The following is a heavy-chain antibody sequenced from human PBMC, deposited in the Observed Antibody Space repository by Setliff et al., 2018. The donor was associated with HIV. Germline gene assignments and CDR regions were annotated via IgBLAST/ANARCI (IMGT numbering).Heavy chain of an antibody. CDR3: ARVYYDLLTAEAANFDY. CDR2: IKEDGSER. D-gene: IGHD3-9*01. CDR1: GFTFGVYA. Sequence: PGGSLRLSCTTSGFTFGVYAMTWVRQAPGKGLEWVANIKEDGSERYYVESVKGRFIISRDNARNSLHLQMNSLRVEDTAVYYCARVYYDLLTAEAANFDYWGQGTLVTVSS. V-gene: IGHV3-7*04. J-gene: IGHJ4*02.